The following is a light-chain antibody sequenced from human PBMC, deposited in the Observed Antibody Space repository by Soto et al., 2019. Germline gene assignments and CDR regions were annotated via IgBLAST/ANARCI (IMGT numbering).Light chain of an antibody. CDR1: QSVSSSY. J-gene: IGKJ1*01. CDR3: QPYCSSWT. Sequence: EIGLTQSPGTLSVSPGERATLSCRASQSVSSSYLAWYQQKPGQAPSLLIYGASSRATGIPYRFSGSGSGTNFTLTISSLESEDFAVYYCQPYCSSWTFRQGAKVDIK. V-gene: IGKV3-20*01. CDR2: GAS.